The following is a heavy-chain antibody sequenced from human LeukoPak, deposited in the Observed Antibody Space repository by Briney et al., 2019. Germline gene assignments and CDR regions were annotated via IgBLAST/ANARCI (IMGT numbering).Heavy chain of an antibody. CDR2: IYWDDDK. CDR1: GFSLSTSGVG. CDR3: AHRPYSSGWYYFDY. J-gene: IGHJ4*02. Sequence: SGPTLVNPTQTLTLTCTFSGFSLSTSGVGVGWIRQPPGKALEWLALIYWDDDKRYSPSLKSRLTITKDTSKNQVVLTMTNVDPVDTATYYCAHRPYSSGWYYFDYWGQGTLVTVSS. D-gene: IGHD6-19*01. V-gene: IGHV2-5*02.